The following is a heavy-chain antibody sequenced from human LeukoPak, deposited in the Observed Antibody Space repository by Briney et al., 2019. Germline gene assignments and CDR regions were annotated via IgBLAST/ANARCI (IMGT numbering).Heavy chain of an antibody. J-gene: IGHJ4*02. CDR3: ARGAEYYAIWRGYAGYSDY. V-gene: IGHV4-38-2*02. Sequence: SETLSLTCTVSGYSISNGYYWGWIRQPPGKGLEWVGSIYHRGSTYYNPSLRSRVTISLDRSKKKVSLKLTSVTAADTAVYFCARGAEYYAIWRGYAGYSDYWGQGISFTVSS. CDR1: GYSISNGYY. D-gene: IGHD3-3*01. CDR2: IYHRGST.